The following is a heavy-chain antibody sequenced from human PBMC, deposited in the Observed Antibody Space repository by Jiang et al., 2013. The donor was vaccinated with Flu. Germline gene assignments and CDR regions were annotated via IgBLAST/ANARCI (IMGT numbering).Heavy chain of an antibody. D-gene: IGHD4-17*01. CDR3: VVSNGDTPHGFAI. CDR1: GGTFKNYT. CDR2: IFPIVGIR. Sequence: SGAEVKTPGSSLKVSCKASGGTFKNYTLGWVRQAPGQGLEWMGRIFPIVGIRNYAQKFQGRVTITADKSTSTAYMDMTSLRSEDTAVYFCVVSNGDTPHGFAIWGQGTMVTVSS. J-gene: IGHJ3*02. V-gene: IGHV1-69*04.